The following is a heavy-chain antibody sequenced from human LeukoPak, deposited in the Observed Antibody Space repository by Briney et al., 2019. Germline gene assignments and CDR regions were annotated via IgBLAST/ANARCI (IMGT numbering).Heavy chain of an antibody. CDR3: ARDSSRYDFWSGYLLYNWFDP. CDR2: IKQDGSEK. D-gene: IGHD3-3*01. CDR1: GFTFSSYW. Sequence: GGSLRLSCAASGFTFSSYWMSWVRQAPGKGLEWGANIKQDGSEKYYVDSVKGRFTISRDNAKNSLYLQMNSLRAEDTAVYYCARDSSRYDFWSGYLLYNWFDPWGQGTLVTVSS. J-gene: IGHJ5*02. V-gene: IGHV3-7*01.